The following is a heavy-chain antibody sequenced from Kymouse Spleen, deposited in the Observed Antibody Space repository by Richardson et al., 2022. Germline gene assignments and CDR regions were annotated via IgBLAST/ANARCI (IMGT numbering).Heavy chain of an antibody. CDR3: ARARAVAGPYYYYYYGMDV. V-gene: IGHV6-1*01. J-gene: IGHJ6*02. Sequence: QVQLQQSGPGLVKPSQTLSLTCAISGDSVSSNSAAWNWIRQSPSRGLEWLGRTYYRSKWYNDYAVSVKSRITINPDTSKNQFSLQLNSVTPEDTAVYYCARARAVAGPYYYYYYGMDVWGQGTTVTVSS. D-gene: IGHD6-19*01. CDR2: TYYRSKWYN. CDR1: GDSVSSNSAA.